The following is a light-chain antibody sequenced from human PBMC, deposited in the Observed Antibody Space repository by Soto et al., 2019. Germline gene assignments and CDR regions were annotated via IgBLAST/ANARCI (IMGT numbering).Light chain of an antibody. J-gene: IGLJ1*01. CDR2: EGS. CDR3: CSYAGSSTLRV. V-gene: IGLV2-23*01. CDR1: SSDVGSYNL. Sequence: QSVLTQPASVSGSPGQSITISCTGTSSDVGSYNLVSWYQQHPGKAPKLMIYEGSKRPSGVSIRFSGSKSGNTASLTISGLQAEDEADYYCCSYAGSSTLRVFGTGTKLTVL.